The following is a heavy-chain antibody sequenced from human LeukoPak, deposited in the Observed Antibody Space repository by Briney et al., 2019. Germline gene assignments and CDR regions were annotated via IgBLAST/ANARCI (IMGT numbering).Heavy chain of an antibody. Sequence: PGRSLRLSCAASGFTFDDYGMSWVRQAPGKGLEWVSGINWNGGSTGYADSVKGRFTISRDNAKNSLYLQMNSLRAEDTALYYCARDRTLIVPAAIGANWFDPWGQGTLVTVSS. V-gene: IGHV3-20*04. CDR1: GFTFDDYG. CDR2: INWNGGST. D-gene: IGHD2-2*01. J-gene: IGHJ5*02. CDR3: ARDRTLIVPAAIGANWFDP.